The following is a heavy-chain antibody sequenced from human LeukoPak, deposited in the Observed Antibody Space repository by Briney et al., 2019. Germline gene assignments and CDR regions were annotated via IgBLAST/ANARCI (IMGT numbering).Heavy chain of an antibody. Sequence: KASETLSLTCAVSGGSISSGGYSWSWIRQPPGKGLEWIGYIYHTGSTYSNPFLRSRLTMSVDMSKSQASLKLSSVTAADTAVYYCAGGRSTYYDVLSGYSVPSSSEDWGQGTLVTVSS. V-gene: IGHV4-30-2*01. CDR3: AGGRSTYYDVLSGYSVPSSSED. CDR1: GGSISSGGYS. D-gene: IGHD3-3*01. J-gene: IGHJ4*02. CDR2: IYHTGST.